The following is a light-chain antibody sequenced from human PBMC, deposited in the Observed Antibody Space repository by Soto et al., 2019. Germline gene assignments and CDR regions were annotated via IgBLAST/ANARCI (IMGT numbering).Light chain of an antibody. CDR2: EVS. V-gene: IGLV2-14*01. CDR1: SSDVGGYKF. J-gene: IGLJ1*01. CDR3: SSYTTSSTLEV. Sequence: QSALTQPASVSGSPGQSITISCTGTSSDVGGYKFVSWYQQHPGKDPKLMIYEVSNRPSGVSNRCSGSKSGNTASLTISGLQAEDEADYYCSSYTTSSTLEVFGTGTKVTVL.